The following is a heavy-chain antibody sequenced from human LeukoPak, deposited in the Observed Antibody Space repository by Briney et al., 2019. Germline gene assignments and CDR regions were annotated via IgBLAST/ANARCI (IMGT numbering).Heavy chain of an antibody. CDR1: GFTFSSYS. J-gene: IGHJ4*02. D-gene: IGHD1-26*01. CDR2: ISSSSSTI. CDR3: ARDLIVGATLPPHYFDY. Sequence: GGSLRLSCAASGFTFSSYSMNWVRQAPGKGLEGVSYISSSSSTIYYADSVKGRFTISRDNDKNSLYLQMNSLRAEDTAVYYCARDLIVGATLPPHYFDYWGPGTLVTVSS. V-gene: IGHV3-48*01.